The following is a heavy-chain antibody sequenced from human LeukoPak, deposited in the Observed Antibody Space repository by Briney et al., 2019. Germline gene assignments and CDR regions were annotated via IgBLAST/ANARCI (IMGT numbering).Heavy chain of an antibody. Sequence: PGGSLRLSCTASGFTFSTYAMNWVRQAPGKGLEWISAIGGGGDSPYYADSVKGWFTISRDNSRNTLYLQMNSLRVEDTAVFYCASSVVVPAANFDYWGQGTLVTVSS. CDR1: GFTFSTYA. CDR3: ASSVVVPAANFDY. D-gene: IGHD2-2*01. V-gene: IGHV3-23*01. J-gene: IGHJ4*02. CDR2: IGGGGDSP.